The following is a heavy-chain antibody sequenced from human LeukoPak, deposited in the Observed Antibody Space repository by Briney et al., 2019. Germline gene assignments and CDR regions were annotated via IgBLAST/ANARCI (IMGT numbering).Heavy chain of an antibody. V-gene: IGHV3-21*01. J-gene: IGHJ4*02. Sequence: SGGSLRLSCAASGFTFSSYSMNWVRQAPGKGLEWVSSISSSSSYIYYADSVKGRFTISRDNAKNSLYLQMNSLRADDTAVYYCARAYFSDNSGIRDFWGQGTLVTVSS. CDR1: GFTFSSYS. D-gene: IGHD3-22*01. CDR3: ARAYFSDNSGIRDF. CDR2: ISSSSSYI.